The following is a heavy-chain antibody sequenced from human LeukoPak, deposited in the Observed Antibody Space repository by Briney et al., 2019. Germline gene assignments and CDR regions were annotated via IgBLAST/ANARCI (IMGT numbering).Heavy chain of an antibody. CDR2: IYYSGST. CDR1: GGSISSSSYY. J-gene: IGHJ4*02. V-gene: IGHV4-61*01. Sequence: SETLSLTCTVSGGSISSSSYYWGWIRQPPGKGLEWIGYIYYSGSTNYNPSLKSRVTISVDTSKNQFSLKLSSVTAADTAVYYCARDKFIYDYWGQGTLVTVSS. CDR3: ARDKFIYDY.